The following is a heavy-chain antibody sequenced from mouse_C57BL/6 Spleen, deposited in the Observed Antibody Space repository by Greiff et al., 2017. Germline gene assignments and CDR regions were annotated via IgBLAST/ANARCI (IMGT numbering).Heavy chain of an antibody. CDR3: ARADYYGSSWYFDV. J-gene: IGHJ1*03. CDR1: GYSITSGYD. CDR2: ISYSGST. D-gene: IGHD1-1*01. V-gene: IGHV3-1*01. Sequence: EVQLQQSGPGMVKPSQSLSLTCTVTGYSITSGYDWHWIRHFPGNKLEWMGSISYSGSTKYNPSLKSRISITHDTSKNHFFLKLNSVTTEDTATYYCARADYYGSSWYFDVWGTGTTVTVSS.